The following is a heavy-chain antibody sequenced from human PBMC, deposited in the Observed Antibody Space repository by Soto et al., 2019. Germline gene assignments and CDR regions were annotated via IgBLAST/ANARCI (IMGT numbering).Heavy chain of an antibody. V-gene: IGHV4-34*01. CDR3: ASTYIAAAGPFDY. Sequence: PSETLSLTCAVYGGSFSGQYWSWIRQPPGKGLEWIGEINHSGSINYNPSLESRVTISEDTSKNQFSLKLSSVTAADTAVYYCASTYIAAAGPFDYWGQGTLVTVSS. D-gene: IGHD6-13*01. CDR2: INHSGSI. CDR1: GGSFSGQY. J-gene: IGHJ4*02.